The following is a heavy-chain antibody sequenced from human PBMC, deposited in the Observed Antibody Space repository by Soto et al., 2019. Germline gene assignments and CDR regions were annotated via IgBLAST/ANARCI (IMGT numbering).Heavy chain of an antibody. J-gene: IGHJ6*02. Sequence: GASVKVSCKTSGYTFTGQYMHWVRQAPGQGLEWMGWNNPDSGDTKYAQKVQGRVTMTRDTSISTVYMELSRLKSADTAVYYCARDRGKMVAIFHHYYGMDVWGRGTTVTVSS. D-gene: IGHD3-3*02. CDR2: NNPDSGDT. V-gene: IGHV1-2*02. CDR1: GYTFTGQY. CDR3: ARDRGKMVAIFHHYYGMDV.